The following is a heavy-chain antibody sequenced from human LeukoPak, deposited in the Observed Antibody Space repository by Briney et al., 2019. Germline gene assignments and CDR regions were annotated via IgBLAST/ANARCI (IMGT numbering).Heavy chain of an antibody. J-gene: IGHJ6*03. Sequence: GGSLRLSCAASGFTFSSYSMNCVRQAPGKGLEWVSYISSSSTIYYADSVKGRFTISRDNAKNSLYLQMNSLRAEDTAVYYWARTVVVIFMIMDVWGKGTTVTVSS. CDR1: GFTFSSYS. V-gene: IGHV3-48*01. D-gene: IGHD3-22*01. CDR3: ARTVVVIFMIMDV. CDR2: ISSSSTI.